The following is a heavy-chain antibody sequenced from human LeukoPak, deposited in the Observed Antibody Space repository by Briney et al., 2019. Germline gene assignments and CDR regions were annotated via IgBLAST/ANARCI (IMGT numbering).Heavy chain of an antibody. CDR3: ARDNSVGDNSWWFDP. CDR2: IIPIFGTA. J-gene: IGHJ5*02. V-gene: IGHV1-69*05. CDR1: GGTFSSYA. Sequence: SVKVSCKASGGTFSSYAISWVRQAPGQGLEWMGGIIPIFGTANYAQKFQGRVTMTRDMSTSTDYMELSSLRSEDTAIYYCARDNSVGDNSWWFDPWGQGTLVTVSS. D-gene: IGHD1-26*01.